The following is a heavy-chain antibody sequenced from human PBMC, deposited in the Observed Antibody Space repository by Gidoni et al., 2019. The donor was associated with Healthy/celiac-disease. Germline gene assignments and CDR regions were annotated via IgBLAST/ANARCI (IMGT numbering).Heavy chain of an antibody. CDR2: IGTAGDP. V-gene: IGHV3-13*05. J-gene: IGHJ6*03. CDR1: GFTFSSYD. Sequence: EVQLVESGGGLVQPGVSLRLSCAASGFTFSSYDMHWVRQATGKGLEWVSAIGTAGDPYYPGSVKGRFTISRENAKNSLYLQMNSLRAGDTAVYYCARGSAYGYYYYYMDVWGKGTTVTVSS. CDR3: ARGSAYGYYYYYMDV. D-gene: IGHD4-17*01.